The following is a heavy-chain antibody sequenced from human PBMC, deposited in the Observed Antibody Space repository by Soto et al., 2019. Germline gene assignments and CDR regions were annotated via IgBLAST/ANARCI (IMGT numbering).Heavy chain of an antibody. CDR3: ARDLHGAFTTLVY. D-gene: IGHD1-1*01. Sequence: QVQMVQSGAEVKKPGASVKLSCKASGYTFMNYYIHWVRQAPGQGLEWMGIINPNGYTSTLAQKFQGRPTVTSDTATSTVYMEFGSLLAEDTAVYYCARDLHGAFTTLVYWGQGSLVTVSS. V-gene: IGHV1-46*01. CDR2: INPNGYTS. CDR1: GYTFMNYY. J-gene: IGHJ4*02.